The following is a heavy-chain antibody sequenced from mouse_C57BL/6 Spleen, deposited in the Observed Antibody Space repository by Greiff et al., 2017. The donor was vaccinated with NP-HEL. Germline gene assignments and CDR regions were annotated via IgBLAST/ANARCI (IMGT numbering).Heavy chain of an antibody. CDR2: ISSGSSTI. Sequence: EVMLVEPGGGLVKPGGSLKLSCAASGFTFSDYGMHWVRQAPEKGLEWVAYISSGSSTIYYAETVKGRFTISRDKAKNTLFLQMTSLRSEDTAMYYCARPDYYGSSPFAYWGQGTLVTVSA. V-gene: IGHV5-17*01. CDR1: GFTFSDYG. D-gene: IGHD1-1*01. J-gene: IGHJ3*01. CDR3: ARPDYYGSSPFAY.